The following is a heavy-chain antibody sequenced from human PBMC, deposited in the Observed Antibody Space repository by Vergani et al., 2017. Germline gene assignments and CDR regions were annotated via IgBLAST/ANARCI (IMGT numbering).Heavy chain of an antibody. Sequence: VQLVESGGGLVQPGGSLRLSCAASGFTFSSYAMHWVRQAPGKGLEWVAVISYDGSNKYYADSVKGRFTISRDNSKNTLYLQMNSLRAEDTAVYYCARGFIITTMIMDVWGKGTTVTVSS. D-gene: IGHD3-22*01. CDR2: ISYDGSNK. CDR3: ARGFIITTMIMDV. J-gene: IGHJ6*04. CDR1: GFTFSSYA. V-gene: IGHV3-30-3*01.